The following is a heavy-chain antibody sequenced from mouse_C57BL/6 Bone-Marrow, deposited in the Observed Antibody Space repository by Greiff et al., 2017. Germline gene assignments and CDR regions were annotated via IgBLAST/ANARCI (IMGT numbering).Heavy chain of an antibody. CDR2: IYPRSGNT. J-gene: IGHJ3*01. Sequence: QVQLKESGAELARPGASVKLSCKASGYTFTSYGISWVKQRTGQGLEWIGEIYPRSGNTYYNEKFKGKATLTADKSSSTAYMELRSLTSEDSAVYCCAQVYDGYYVGFAYWGQGTLVTVSA. CDR3: AQVYDGYYVGFAY. D-gene: IGHD2-3*01. CDR1: GYTFTSYG. V-gene: IGHV1-81*01.